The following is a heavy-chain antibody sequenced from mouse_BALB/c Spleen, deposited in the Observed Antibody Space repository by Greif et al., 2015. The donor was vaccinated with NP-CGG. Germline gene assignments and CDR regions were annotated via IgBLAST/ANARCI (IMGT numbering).Heavy chain of an antibody. Sequence: QVQLQQSGAELVRPGTSVKISCKASGYTFTNYWLGWVKQRPGHGLEWIGDIYPGGGYTNYNEKFKGKATLTADTSSSTAYMQLSSLTSEDSAVYFCAKGSMITTGAWFAYWGQGTLVTVSA. CDR1: GYTFTNYW. CDR2: IYPGGGYT. CDR3: AKGSMITTGAWFAY. J-gene: IGHJ3*01. V-gene: IGHV1-63*02. D-gene: IGHD2-4*01.